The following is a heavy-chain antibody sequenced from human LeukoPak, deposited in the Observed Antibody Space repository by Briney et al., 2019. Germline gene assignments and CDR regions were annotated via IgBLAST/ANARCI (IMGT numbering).Heavy chain of an antibody. V-gene: IGHV4-39*01. CDR3: ATSKIQLWAFAY. D-gene: IGHD3-10*01. Sequence: SETLSLTCTVSGGSISSSSYYWGWIRQPPGKGLEWIGSIYYSGSTYYNPSLKSRVTISVDTSKNQFSLKLSSVTAADTAVYYCATSKIQLWAFAYWGQGTLVTVSS. CDR2: IYYSGST. CDR1: GGSISSSSYY. J-gene: IGHJ4*02.